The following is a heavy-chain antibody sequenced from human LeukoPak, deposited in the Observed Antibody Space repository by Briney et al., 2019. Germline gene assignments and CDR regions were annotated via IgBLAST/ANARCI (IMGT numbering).Heavy chain of an antibody. V-gene: IGHV3-9*01. CDR2: INWNSGSI. CDR1: GFTFDDYA. CDR3: AKEGSPSTRGYYYYGMDV. J-gene: IGHJ6*02. D-gene: IGHD1-26*01. Sequence: PGGSLRLSCAASGFTFDDYAMHWVRQAPGKGLEWVSGINWNSGSIGYADSVKGRFTISRDNAKNSLYLQMNSLRAEDTALYYCAKEGSPSTRGYYYYGMDVWGQGTTVTVSS.